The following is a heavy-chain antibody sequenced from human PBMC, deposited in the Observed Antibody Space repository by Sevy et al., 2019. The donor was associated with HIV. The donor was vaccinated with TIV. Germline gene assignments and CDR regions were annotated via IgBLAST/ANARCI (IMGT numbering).Heavy chain of an antibody. V-gene: IGHV3-9*01. D-gene: IGHD6-13*01. J-gene: IGHJ4*02. CDR3: AREIAAAGSY. CDR2: ISWDSHSV. Sequence: GGSLRLSCAASGFNMDHYAMHWVRLRPGKGLEWVSGISWDSHSVGYVDSVKGRFTISRDNAKNSVYLQMNSLRAEDTAVYYCAREIAAAGSYWGQGTLVTVSS. CDR1: GFNMDHYA.